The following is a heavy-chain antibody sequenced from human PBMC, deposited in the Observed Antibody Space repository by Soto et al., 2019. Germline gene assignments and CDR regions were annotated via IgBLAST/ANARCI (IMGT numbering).Heavy chain of an antibody. CDR2: ISSRSGTI. D-gene: IGHD2-21*02. Sequence: GGSMRLSCAASGLSLSDYYMTWIRPAPGQGLEWVSYISSRSGTIFYADSVKGRFTLSRDNSKSSMYLQMNSLRVEDTAVYYCVKDHCGGDCYSEPYFDFWGRGSQVTVSS. J-gene: IGHJ4*02. CDR1: GLSLSDYY. CDR3: VKDHCGGDCYSEPYFDF. V-gene: IGHV3-11*04.